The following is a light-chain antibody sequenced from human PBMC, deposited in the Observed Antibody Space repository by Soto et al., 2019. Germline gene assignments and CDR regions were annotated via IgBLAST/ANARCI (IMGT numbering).Light chain of an antibody. CDR1: SSDVGSYNL. CDR3: YSYAGENLYV. Sequence: QSALTQPASVCASPGQSIAIPCTGTSSDVGSYNLVSWFQQHPGKVPKLLIYEGTKRPSGLSDRFSGSKSGTTASLTISGLQAEDEAHYYCYSYAGENLYVFGTGTKVTAL. J-gene: IGLJ1*01. CDR2: EGT. V-gene: IGLV2-23*01.